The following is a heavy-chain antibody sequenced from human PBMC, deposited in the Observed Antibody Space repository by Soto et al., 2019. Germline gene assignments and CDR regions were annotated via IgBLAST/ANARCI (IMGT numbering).Heavy chain of an antibody. V-gene: IGHV3-23*01. CDR1: GFTFSSYA. J-gene: IGHJ4*02. CDR2: ISGSGGST. D-gene: IGHD2-2*01. CDR3: AKDLYHPILVVPAALLQPLTFDY. Sequence: GGSLRLSCAASGFTFSSYAMSWVRQAPGKGLEWVSAISGSGGSTYYADSVKGRFTISRDNSKNTLYLQMNSLRAEDTAVYYCAKDLYHPILVVPAALLQPLTFDYWGQGTLVTVYS.